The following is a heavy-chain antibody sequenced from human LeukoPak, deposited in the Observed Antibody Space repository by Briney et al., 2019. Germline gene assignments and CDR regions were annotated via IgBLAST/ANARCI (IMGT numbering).Heavy chain of an antibody. D-gene: IGHD6-13*01. Sequence: GGSLRLSCAASGFTFSSYSMNWVRQAPGKGLEWVSYIRGGSTSIYYGDSVKGRFTISRDNAKNSLYLQMNSLRVEDTAVYYCARDGAATGPDFDYWGQGTLVTVSS. CDR1: GFTFSSYS. J-gene: IGHJ4*02. CDR2: IRGGSTSI. V-gene: IGHV3-48*01. CDR3: ARDGAATGPDFDY.